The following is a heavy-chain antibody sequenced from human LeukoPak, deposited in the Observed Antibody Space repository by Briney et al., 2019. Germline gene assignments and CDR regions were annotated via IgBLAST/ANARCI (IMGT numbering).Heavy chain of an antibody. Sequence: GSLRLSCAASGFTVSSSYMSWVRQAPGKGLEWVSVIYAGGTTHYADSVKGRFTISRDNSVNTLYLQTNSLRTEDTAVYHCARAFVTAAGFFDTWGRGTRVTVSS. CDR2: IYAGGTT. D-gene: IGHD2-2*01. CDR1: GFTVSSSY. J-gene: IGHJ4*02. V-gene: IGHV3-66*02. CDR3: ARAFVTAAGFFDT.